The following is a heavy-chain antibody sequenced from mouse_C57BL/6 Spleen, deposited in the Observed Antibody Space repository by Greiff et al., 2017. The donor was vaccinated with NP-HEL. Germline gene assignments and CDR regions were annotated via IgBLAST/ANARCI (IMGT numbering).Heavy chain of an antibody. CDR2: ILPGGGST. V-gene: IGHV1-9*01. Sequence: QVQLQQSGAELMKPGASVKLSCKATGYTFTGYWIEWVKQRPGHGLEWIGEILPGGGSTNYNEKFKGKATFTADTSSNTAYMQLSSLTTEDSAIYYCARFTTVVAPMDYWGQGTSVTVSS. CDR1: GYTFTGYW. J-gene: IGHJ4*01. CDR3: ARFTTVVAPMDY. D-gene: IGHD1-1*01.